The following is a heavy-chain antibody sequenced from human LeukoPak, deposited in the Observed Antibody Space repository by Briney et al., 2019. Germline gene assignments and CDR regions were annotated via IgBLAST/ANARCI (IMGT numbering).Heavy chain of an antibody. V-gene: IGHV4-39*07. D-gene: IGHD5-24*01. CDR1: GGSISSSSYY. Sequence: SSETLSLTCTVSGGSISSSSYYWGWIRQPPGKGLEWIGSIYYSGSTYYNPSLKSRVTISVDTSKNQFSLKLSSVTAADTAVYYCARDLGDGYNFDYWGQGTLVTVSS. J-gene: IGHJ4*02. CDR3: ARDLGDGYNFDY. CDR2: IYYSGST.